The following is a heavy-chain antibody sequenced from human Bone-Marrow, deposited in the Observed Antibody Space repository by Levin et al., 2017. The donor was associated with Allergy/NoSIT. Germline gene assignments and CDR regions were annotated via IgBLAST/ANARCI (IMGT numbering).Heavy chain of an antibody. Sequence: SVKVSCKASGGTFSSYAISWVRQAPGQGLEWMGGIIPIFGTANYAQKFQGRVTITADESTSTAYMELSSLRSEDTAVYYCARDRSHLEESEGYCSGGSCYLGWFDPWGQGTLVTVSS. V-gene: IGHV1-69*13. CDR2: IIPIFGTA. CDR3: ARDRSHLEESEGYCSGGSCYLGWFDP. D-gene: IGHD2-15*01. CDR1: GGTFSSYA. J-gene: IGHJ5*02.